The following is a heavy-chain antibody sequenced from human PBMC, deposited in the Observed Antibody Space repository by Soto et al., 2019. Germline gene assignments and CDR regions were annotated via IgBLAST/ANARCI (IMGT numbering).Heavy chain of an antibody. D-gene: IGHD1-7*01. J-gene: IGHJ5*02. Sequence: GASVKVSCKASGYTFTSYDIDWVRQATGQGLEWMGWMNPNSGNTGYAQKFQGRVTMTRNTSISTAYMELSSLRSEDTAVYYCIRTTYRLRNWFDPWGQGTLVTVSS. V-gene: IGHV1-8*01. CDR3: IRTTYRLRNWFDP. CDR1: GYTFTSYD. CDR2: MNPNSGNT.